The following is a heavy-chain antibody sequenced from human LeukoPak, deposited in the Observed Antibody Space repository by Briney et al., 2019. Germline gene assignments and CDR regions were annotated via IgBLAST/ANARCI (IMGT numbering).Heavy chain of an antibody. CDR2: IFYSGST. CDR3: ARSRSYQLLTFDY. V-gene: IGHV4-59*01. D-gene: IGHD2-2*01. CDR1: GGSISSYY. J-gene: IGHJ4*02. Sequence: SETLSLTCTVSGGSISSYYWSWIRQPPGEGLEWIGYIFYSGSTNYNPSLKSRVTISVDASKNHFSLKLSSVTAADTAVYYCARSRSYQLLTFDYWGPGTLVTVSS.